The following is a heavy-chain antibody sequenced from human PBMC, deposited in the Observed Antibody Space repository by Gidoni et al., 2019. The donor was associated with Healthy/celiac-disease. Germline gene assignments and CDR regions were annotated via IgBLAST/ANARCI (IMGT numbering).Heavy chain of an antibody. V-gene: IGHV3-21*01. CDR2: ISSSSSYI. CDR1: GFTFSSYS. CDR3: ARWNYYDSSGYTRYFDY. D-gene: IGHD3-22*01. J-gene: IGHJ4*02. Sequence: EVQLVESGGGLVKPGGSLRLSCAASGFTFSSYSMNWVRQAPGKGLEWVSSISSSSSYIYYADSVKGRFTISRDNAKNSLYLQMNSLRAEDTAVYYCARWNYYDSSGYTRYFDYWGQGTLVTVSS.